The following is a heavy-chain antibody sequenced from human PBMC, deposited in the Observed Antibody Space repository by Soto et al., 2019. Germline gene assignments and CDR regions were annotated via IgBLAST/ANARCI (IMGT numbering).Heavy chain of an antibody. V-gene: IGHV3-15*01. Sequence: GGSLRLSCAASGFTFSNAWMSWVRQAPGKGLEWVGRIKSKTDGGTTDYAAPVKGRFTITRDDSKNTLYLQMNSLKTEDTAVYYCTTAGGYYDSSGYYYVDYWGQGTLVTVSS. CDR3: TTAGGYYDSSGYYYVDY. CDR1: GFTFSNAW. D-gene: IGHD3-22*01. CDR2: IKSKTDGGTT. J-gene: IGHJ4*02.